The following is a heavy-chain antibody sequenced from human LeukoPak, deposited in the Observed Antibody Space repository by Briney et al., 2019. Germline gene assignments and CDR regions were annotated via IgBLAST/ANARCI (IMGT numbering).Heavy chain of an antibody. CDR2: IYPGDPDT. Sequence: GESLKISCKGSGYSFTTYWIAWVRQIPGKGLEWMGIIYPGDPDTRYSPSFQGQVTFSADKSISTAYLQWSSLKASDTAMYYCARQGGMVRGVITAFDIWGQGTMVTVSS. V-gene: IGHV5-51*01. D-gene: IGHD3-10*01. CDR3: ARQGGMVRGVITAFDI. CDR1: GYSFTTYW. J-gene: IGHJ3*02.